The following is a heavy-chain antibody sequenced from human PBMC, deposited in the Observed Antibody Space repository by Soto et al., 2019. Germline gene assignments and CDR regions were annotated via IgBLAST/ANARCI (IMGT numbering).Heavy chain of an antibody. CDR3: ARRGSGSYHEN. Sequence: EVQLLESGGGLVQPGGSLRLSCAASGFTFSSYAMRWVRQAPVKGLEWVSAISGSGDSTYYADSVKGRFTISRDNSKNTLYLQMNSLRAEDTAVYYCARRGSGSYHENWGQGTLVSVSS. J-gene: IGHJ4*02. CDR2: ISGSGDST. CDR1: GFTFSSYA. V-gene: IGHV3-23*01. D-gene: IGHD1-26*01.